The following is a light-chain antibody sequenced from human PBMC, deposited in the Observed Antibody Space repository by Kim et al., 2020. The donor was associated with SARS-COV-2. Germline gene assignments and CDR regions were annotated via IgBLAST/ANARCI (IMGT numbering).Light chain of an antibody. Sequence: DIQMTQSPSSLSASVGDRVTITRQASQDISNYLNWYQQKPGKAPKLLIYDASNLETGVPSRFSGSGSGTDFTFTISSLQPEDIATYYCQQYDNLHLTFGGGTKVDIK. J-gene: IGKJ4*01. V-gene: IGKV1-33*01. CDR2: DAS. CDR3: QQYDNLHLT. CDR1: QDISNY.